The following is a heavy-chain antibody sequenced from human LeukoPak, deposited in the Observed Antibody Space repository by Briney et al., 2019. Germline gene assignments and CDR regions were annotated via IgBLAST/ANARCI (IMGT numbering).Heavy chain of an antibody. J-gene: IGHJ4*02. D-gene: IGHD3-10*01. Sequence: SETLSLTRTVSAYSISSGYYWGWFRQPPGKRLEWIGTIYHSGTTYYNPSLKRRVTISIDTSKNHFSLKLFSVTAADTAVYFCARGGRGVSDFDYWGQGTLVTVSS. CDR1: AYSISSGYY. V-gene: IGHV4-38-2*02. CDR3: ARGGRGVSDFDY. CDR2: IYHSGTT.